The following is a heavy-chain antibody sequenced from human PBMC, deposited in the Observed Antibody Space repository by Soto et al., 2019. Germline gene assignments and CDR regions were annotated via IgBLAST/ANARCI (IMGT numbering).Heavy chain of an antibody. Sequence: SETLSLTCSVSGGSISSFYWSWIRQPPGKGLEWIGYIYYSGSTNYNPSLKSRVTISVDTPKNQFSLKLSSVTAADTAVYYCARDGVNDYNLNYNGMDVWDQGTTVTVSS. CDR1: GGSISSFY. J-gene: IGHJ6*02. CDR3: ARDGVNDYNLNYNGMDV. V-gene: IGHV4-59*01. D-gene: IGHD4-4*01. CDR2: IYYSGST.